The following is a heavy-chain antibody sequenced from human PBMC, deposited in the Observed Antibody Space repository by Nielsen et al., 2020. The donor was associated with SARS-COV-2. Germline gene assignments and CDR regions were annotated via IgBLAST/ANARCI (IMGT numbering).Heavy chain of an antibody. Sequence: SETLSLTCTVSGGSISSSSYYWGWIRQPPGKGLEWIGSIYYSGSTYYNPSLKSRVTISVDTSKNQFSLKLSSVTAADTAVYYCARLRYSSSTAAFDYWGQGTLVTVSS. J-gene: IGHJ4*02. CDR1: GGSISSSSYY. V-gene: IGHV4-39*01. CDR3: ARLRYSSSTAAFDY. D-gene: IGHD6-6*01. CDR2: IYYSGST.